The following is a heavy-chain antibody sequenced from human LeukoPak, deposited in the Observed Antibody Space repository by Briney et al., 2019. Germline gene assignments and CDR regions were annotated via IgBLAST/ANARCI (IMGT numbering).Heavy chain of an antibody. CDR3: VKDDQIMVRGIIPLLND. Sequence: QPGGFLRLSCSASGFSFSTYAMHWVRQAPGKGLEYVSGISNKGDSTYYADSVKGRVTISRENSKNTLYLQMSSLRAEDTAVYYCVKDDQIMVRGIIPLLNDWGQGTLVTVSS. J-gene: IGHJ4*02. V-gene: IGHV3-64D*06. CDR1: GFSFSTYA. CDR2: ISNKGDST. D-gene: IGHD3-10*01.